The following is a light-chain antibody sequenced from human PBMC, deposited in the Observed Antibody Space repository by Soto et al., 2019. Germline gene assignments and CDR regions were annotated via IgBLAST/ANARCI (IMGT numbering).Light chain of an antibody. J-gene: IGKJ1*01. Sequence: DIVMTQSPDSLAVSLGERATINCKSSQSVLHSSNNKNYLAWYQQKPGQPPKVLIYWASTRESGVPDRFSGSESGTDFTLTISNLQAEDVAVYYCQRYYSTPWTFGQGTKVDIK. CDR2: WAS. V-gene: IGKV4-1*01. CDR3: QRYYSTPWT. CDR1: QSVLHSSNNKNY.